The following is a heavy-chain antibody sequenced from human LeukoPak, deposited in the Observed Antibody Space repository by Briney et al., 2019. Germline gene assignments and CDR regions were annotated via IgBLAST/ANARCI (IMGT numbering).Heavy chain of an antibody. V-gene: IGHV1-2*02. CDR1: GYTFTGYY. J-gene: IGHJ4*02. D-gene: IGHD3-16*01. CDR3: ARDLGDKAY. CDR2: INPNSGGT. Sequence: GASVKVSCRASGYTFTGYYMHWVRLAPGQGLEWMGWINPNSGGTNYAQKFQGRVTMTRDTSISTAYMELSRLRSDDTAVYYCARDLGDKAYWGQGTLVTVSS.